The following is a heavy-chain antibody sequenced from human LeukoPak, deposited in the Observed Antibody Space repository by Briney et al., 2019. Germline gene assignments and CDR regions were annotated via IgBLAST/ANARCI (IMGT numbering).Heavy chain of an antibody. CDR1: GYSFTSYD. D-gene: IGHD6-13*01. J-gene: IGHJ6*02. CDR2: MNPNSDNT. Sequence: ASVKVSYKASGYSFTSYDINCVRQATGQGLEWMGWMNPNSDNTGYAQKFQGRVTMTRNTSISTAYMELSSLGSDDTAVYYCARARTPLIAAAGTHYYYGMDVWGQGTTVTVSS. CDR3: ARARTPLIAAAGTHYYYGMDV. V-gene: IGHV1-8*01.